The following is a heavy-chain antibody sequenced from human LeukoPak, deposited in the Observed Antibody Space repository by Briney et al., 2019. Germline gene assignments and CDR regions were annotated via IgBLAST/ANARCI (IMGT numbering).Heavy chain of an antibody. D-gene: IGHD6-19*01. CDR3: ARCVAVAGIPFDY. J-gene: IGHJ4*02. V-gene: IGHV4-39*01. CDR1: GGSISSSSYY. Sequence: PSETLSLTCTVSGGSISSSSYYWGWIRQPPGKGLEWIGSIYYSGSTYYNSSLKSRVTISVDTSKNQFSLKLSSVTAADTAAYYCARCVAVAGIPFDYWGQGTLVTVSS. CDR2: IYYSGST.